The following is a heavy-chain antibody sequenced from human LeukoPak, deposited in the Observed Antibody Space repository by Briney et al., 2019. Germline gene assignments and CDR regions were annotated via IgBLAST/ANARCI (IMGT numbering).Heavy chain of an antibody. CDR1: GFTFSSYW. Sequence: GGSLRLSCAASGFTFSSYWMSWVRQAPGKGLEWVAVISYDGSNKYYTDSVKGRFTISRDNSKNTLYLQMNSLRVEDTAVYYCARGSGYSYGFTGRERTKSRLDYWGQGTLVTVSS. CDR2: ISYDGSNK. J-gene: IGHJ4*02. D-gene: IGHD5-18*01. CDR3: ARGSGYSYGFTGRERTKSRLDY. V-gene: IGHV3-30*03.